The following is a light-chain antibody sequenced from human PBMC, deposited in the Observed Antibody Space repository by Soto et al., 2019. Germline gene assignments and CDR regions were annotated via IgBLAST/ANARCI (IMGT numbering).Light chain of an antibody. CDR2: GAS. J-gene: IGKJ1*01. CDR1: QSVSSSY. CDR3: QQYGSSLTWT. V-gene: IGKV3-20*01. Sequence: EIVLTQSPGTLSLSPGERATLSCRASQSVSSSYFAWYQQKPGQAPRLLIYGASSRATGIPDRFSGSGSGTDFTLTISSLEPEDFAVYYCQQYGSSLTWTFGQGTKVEIK.